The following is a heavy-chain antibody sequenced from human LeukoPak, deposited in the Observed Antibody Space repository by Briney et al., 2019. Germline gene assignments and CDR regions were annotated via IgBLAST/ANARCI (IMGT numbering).Heavy chain of an antibody. J-gene: IGHJ1*01. CDR1: GFTFDDYA. V-gene: IGHV3-43D*03. CDR2: ISWDGGST. D-gene: IGHD3-22*01. Sequence: QPGGSLRLSCAASGFTFDDYAMHWVRQAPGKGLEWVSLISWDGGSTYYADSVKGRFTISRDNAKNSLYLQMNSLRAEDTAVYYCARGGYYDSSGYYYGYFQHWGQGTLVTVSS. CDR3: ARGGYYDSSGYYYGYFQH.